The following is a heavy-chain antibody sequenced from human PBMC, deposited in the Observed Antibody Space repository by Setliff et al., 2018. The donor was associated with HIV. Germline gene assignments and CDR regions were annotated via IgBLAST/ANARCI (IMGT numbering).Heavy chain of an antibody. J-gene: IGHJ6*03. D-gene: IGHD6-19*01. CDR2: MNPNSGNT. Sequence: ASVKVSCKASGYTFTSNDINWVRQATGQGLEWMGWMNPNSGNTGYAQKFQGRVTMTRDTSISTAYMELSSLRSDDTAVYYCARGAWSSSGWYSSRYMDVWGKGTTVTVSS. V-gene: IGHV1-8*01. CDR1: GYTFTSND. CDR3: ARGAWSSSGWYSSRYMDV.